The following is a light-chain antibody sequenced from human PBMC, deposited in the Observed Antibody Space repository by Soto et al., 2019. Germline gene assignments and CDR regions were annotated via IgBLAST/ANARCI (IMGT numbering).Light chain of an antibody. CDR1: QSVLNSCNNKNY. Sequence: DIVMTQSPDSLAVSLGERATINCKSSQSVLNSCNNKNYLAWYQQKPGQPPKLLIYWASTRESGVPDRFSGSGSGTDFTLTISSLQAEDVAIYYCQQYYSSPYTFGQGTKLQIK. CDR3: QQYYSSPYT. J-gene: IGKJ2*01. CDR2: WAS. V-gene: IGKV4-1*01.